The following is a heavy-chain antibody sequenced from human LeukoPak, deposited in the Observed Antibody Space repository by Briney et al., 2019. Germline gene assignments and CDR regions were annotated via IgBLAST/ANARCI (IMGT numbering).Heavy chain of an antibody. CDR1: GFAFSSSW. CDR2: IREDGTEK. V-gene: IGHV3-7*01. D-gene: IGHD6-19*01. J-gene: IGHJ4*02. Sequence: GGSLRLSCAASGFAFSSSWLSWVRQAPGKGLEWVASIREDGTEKYYVDSVKGRFTISRDNAKNSLYLQMNSMRVGGTAVFYWARLKAVAGACFDYWGQGTLVTVSS. CDR3: ARLKAVAGACFDY.